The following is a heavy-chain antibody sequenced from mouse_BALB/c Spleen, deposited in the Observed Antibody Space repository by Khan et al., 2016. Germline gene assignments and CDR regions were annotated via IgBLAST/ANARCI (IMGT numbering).Heavy chain of an antibody. CDR3: AGELGWFAY. D-gene: IGHD4-1*01. J-gene: IGHJ3*01. CDR1: GYSITSDYA. Sequence: EVQLQESGPGLVKPSQSLSLTCTVTGYSITSDYAWNWIRQLPGNKLEWMGYISDSGSTSYNPSLKSRTSITRDTSKNQFFLRLNSVTTEDTATYYCAGELGWFAYWGQGTLVTVSS. V-gene: IGHV3-2*02. CDR2: ISDSGST.